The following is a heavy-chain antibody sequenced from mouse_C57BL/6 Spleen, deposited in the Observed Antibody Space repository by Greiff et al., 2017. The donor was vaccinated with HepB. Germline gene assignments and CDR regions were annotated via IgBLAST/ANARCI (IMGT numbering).Heavy chain of an antibody. CDR1: GFTFSSYT. CDR2: ISGGGGNT. Sequence: DVMLVESGGGLVKPGGSLKLSCAASGFTFSSYTMSWVRQTPEKRLEWVATISGGGGNTYYPDSVKGRFTISRDNAKNTLYLQMSSLRSEDTALYYCARQYYGSSYGFAYWGQGTLVTVSA. V-gene: IGHV5-9*01. CDR3: ARQYYGSSYGFAY. D-gene: IGHD1-1*01. J-gene: IGHJ3*01.